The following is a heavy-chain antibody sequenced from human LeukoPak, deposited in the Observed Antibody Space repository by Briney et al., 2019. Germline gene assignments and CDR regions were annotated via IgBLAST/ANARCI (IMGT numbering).Heavy chain of an antibody. V-gene: IGHV4-4*07. D-gene: IGHD3-10*01. J-gene: IGHJ6*03. Sequence: PSETLSLTCSVSGASMMSYWSWIRQPAGKGLEWIGRIYGSGIITYNPSLQSRVTMSVDTSKNQFSLKLSSVTAADTAVYYCARGGSGSPNYYMDVWGKGTTVTISS. CDR1: GASMMSY. CDR3: ARGGSGSPNYYMDV. CDR2: IYGSGII.